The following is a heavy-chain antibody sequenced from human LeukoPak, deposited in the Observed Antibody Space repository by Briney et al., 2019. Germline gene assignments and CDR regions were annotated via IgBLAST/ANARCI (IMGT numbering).Heavy chain of an antibody. CDR1: GYSISSGYY. CDR2: IYHSGST. CDR3: ARVNYYDSSGSEAYEDY. Sequence: SETLSLTCTVSGYSISSGYYWGWIRQPPGKGLEWIGSIYHSGSTYYNPSLKSRVTISVDTSKNQFSLKLSSVTAADTAVYHCARVNYYDSSGSEAYEDYWGQGTLVAVSS. D-gene: IGHD3-22*01. J-gene: IGHJ4*02. V-gene: IGHV4-38-2*02.